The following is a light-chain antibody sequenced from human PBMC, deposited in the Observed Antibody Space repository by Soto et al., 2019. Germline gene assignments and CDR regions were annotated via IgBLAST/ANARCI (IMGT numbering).Light chain of an antibody. CDR3: QQYNSYQWT. CDR2: DAY. V-gene: IGKV1-5*01. J-gene: IGKJ1*01. CDR1: QSIRSW. Sequence: DIQMTQSPSILSASVGDRVTITCRASQSIRSWLAWYQQKPGKAPKLLIYDAYSLESGVPSRFSGSGSGTEFTLTISTLQPDDVATYYCQQYNSYQWTFGQGTKVDI.